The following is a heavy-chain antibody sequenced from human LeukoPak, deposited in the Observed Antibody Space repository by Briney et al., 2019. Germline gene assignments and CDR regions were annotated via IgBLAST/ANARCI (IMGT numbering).Heavy chain of an antibody. Sequence: GGSLRLSCAASGFTFRSNAMHWVRQVPGKGLEWLAVISYEGSDKYYADSVRGRFSISRDNSKNTVFLQMNSLRIEDTAVYYCARANSGSYYRDYYMDVWGKGTMVTVSS. D-gene: IGHD1-26*01. J-gene: IGHJ6*03. CDR3: ARANSGSYYRDYYMDV. CDR1: GFTFRSNA. CDR2: ISYEGSDK. V-gene: IGHV3-30*04.